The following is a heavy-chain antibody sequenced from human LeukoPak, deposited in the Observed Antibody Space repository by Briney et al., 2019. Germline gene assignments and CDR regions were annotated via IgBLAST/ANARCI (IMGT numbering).Heavy chain of an antibody. D-gene: IGHD3-22*01. V-gene: IGHV3-9*01. Sequence: SLRLSCAASGFTFDDYAMHWVRQAPGKGLEWVSGISWNSGSIGYADSVKGRFTISRDNAKNSLYLQMNSLRAEDTALYYCAKVSYYYDSSGYRAEYFQHWGQGTLVTV. CDR3: AKVSYYYDSSGYRAEYFQH. CDR2: ISWNSGSI. J-gene: IGHJ1*01. CDR1: GFTFDDYA.